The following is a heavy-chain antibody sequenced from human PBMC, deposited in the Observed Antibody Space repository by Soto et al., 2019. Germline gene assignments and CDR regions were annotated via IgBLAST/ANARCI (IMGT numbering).Heavy chain of an antibody. CDR3: ATLWFGELLIVGDY. Sequence: ASVKVSCKASGYTFTSYDINWVRQATGQGLEWMGRMNPNSGNTGYAQKFQGRVTMTRNTSTSTVYMGLSSLRSEDTAVYYCATLWFGELLIVGDYWGQGTLVTVSS. V-gene: IGHV1-8*01. J-gene: IGHJ4*02. CDR2: MNPNSGNT. D-gene: IGHD3-10*01. CDR1: GYTFTSYD.